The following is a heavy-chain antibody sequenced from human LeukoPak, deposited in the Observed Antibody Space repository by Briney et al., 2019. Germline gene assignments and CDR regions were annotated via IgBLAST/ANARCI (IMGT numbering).Heavy chain of an antibody. CDR2: IATRGNNYAT. J-gene: IGHJ4*02. V-gene: IGHV3-73*01. CDR3: TSHRYHYGSGTYY. Sequence: GGSLRLSCAASGFTFSSYSMNWVRQASGRGLEWVARIATRGNNYATAYAASVKGRFTISREDLKSTAYLEMNSLKTEDTAVYYCTSHRYHYGSGTYYWGQGTLVTVSS. D-gene: IGHD3-10*01. CDR1: GFTFSSYS.